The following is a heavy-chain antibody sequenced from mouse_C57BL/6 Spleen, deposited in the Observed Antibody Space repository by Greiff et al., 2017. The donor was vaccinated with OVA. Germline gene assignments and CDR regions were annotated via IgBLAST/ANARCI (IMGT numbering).Heavy chain of an antibody. J-gene: IGHJ2*01. CDR2: ISSGSSTI. D-gene: IGHD2-3*01. CDR3: ARGWLNY. V-gene: IGHV5-17*01. CDR1: GFTFSDYG. Sequence: EVKLMESGGGLVKPGGSLKLSCAASGFTFSDYGMHWVRQAPEKGLEWVAYISSGSSTIYYADTVKGRFTISRDNAKNTLFLQMTSLRSEDTAMYYCARGWLNYWGQGTTLTVSS.